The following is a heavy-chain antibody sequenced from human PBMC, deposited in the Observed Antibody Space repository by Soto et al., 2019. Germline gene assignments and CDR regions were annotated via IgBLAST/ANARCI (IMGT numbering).Heavy chain of an antibody. CDR3: ATALGYCTNGVCSTNWFDP. Sequence: ASVQVSCKASGGNFSSFAISWVRQAPGQGLEWMGGIIPIFGTANYAQKFQGRVTITADESTSTAYMELSSLRSEDTAVYYCATALGYCTNGVCSTNWFDPWGQGTLVTVSS. CDR1: GGNFSSFA. CDR2: IIPIFGTA. D-gene: IGHD2-8*01. J-gene: IGHJ5*02. V-gene: IGHV1-69*01.